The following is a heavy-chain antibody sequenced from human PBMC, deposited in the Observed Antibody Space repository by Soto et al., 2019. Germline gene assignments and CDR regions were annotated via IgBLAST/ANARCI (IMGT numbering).Heavy chain of an antibody. CDR1: GFIFENFG. V-gene: IGHV3-23*01. Sequence: EVVLLESGGGLEQPGGSLRLSCAASGFIFENFGMSWVRQAPGKGLEWISSISGSGFKKYYADSVKGRFTICRDNSKSTVYLELNNLSAEDTAVYHCAKNQGVELVPLATVDWFDPWGQGSVVTVSS. J-gene: IGHJ5*02. CDR2: ISGSGFKK. CDR3: AKNQGVELVPLATVDWFDP. D-gene: IGHD1-26*01.